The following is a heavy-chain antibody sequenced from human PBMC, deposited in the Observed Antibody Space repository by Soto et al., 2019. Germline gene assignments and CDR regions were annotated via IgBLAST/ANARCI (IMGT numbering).Heavy chain of an antibody. V-gene: IGHV4-39*07. Sequence: SETLSLTCTVSGGSVSSSSYSWGWIRQSPGQGLEWIGIIYSSENTYYNPSLKSRVTISVDTSKNQFSLKLSSVTAADTAVYYCARAMVVTQNWFDPWGQGTLVTVSS. CDR1: GGSVSSSSYS. CDR2: IYSSENT. D-gene: IGHD2-21*02. CDR3: ARAMVVTQNWFDP. J-gene: IGHJ5*02.